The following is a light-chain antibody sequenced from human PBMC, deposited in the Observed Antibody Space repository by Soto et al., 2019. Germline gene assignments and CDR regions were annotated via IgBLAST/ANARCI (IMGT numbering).Light chain of an antibody. CDR3: CSNAVGSTYV. J-gene: IGLJ1*01. CDR1: YSDIGSYND. CDR2: EAY. V-gene: IGLV2-23*01. Sequence: QSALTQPRSVSGSPGQSVTISCTGTYSDIGSYNDVSWYQHHPAKAPRLIIFEAYKRPSGVSNRFSGSKSGSTASLTISGLQAEDEADYYCCSNAVGSTYVFGTGTKVTVL.